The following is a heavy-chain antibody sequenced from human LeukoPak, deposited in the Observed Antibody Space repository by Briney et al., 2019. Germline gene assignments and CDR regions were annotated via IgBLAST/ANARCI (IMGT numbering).Heavy chain of an antibody. CDR3: ARTRARITMIVVAPPHAFDI. V-gene: IGHV4-34*01. CDR2: INHSGST. D-gene: IGHD3-22*01. J-gene: IGHJ3*02. CDR1: GGSFSGYY. Sequence: KPSETLSLTCAVYGGSFSGYYWSWIRQPPGKGLEWIGEINHSGSTNYNPSLKSRVTISVDTSKNQFSLKLSSVTAADTAVYYCARTRARITMIVVAPPHAFDIWGQGTMVTVSS.